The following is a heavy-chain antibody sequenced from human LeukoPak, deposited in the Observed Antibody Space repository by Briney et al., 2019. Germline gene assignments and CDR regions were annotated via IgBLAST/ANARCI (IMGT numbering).Heavy chain of an antibody. CDR3: ASDGELRYFDWLPYDAFDI. Sequence: ASVKVSCKASGGTFSSYAISWVRQAPGQGLEWMGGIIPIFGTANYAQKFQGRVTITADESTSTAYMELSGLRSEDTAVYYCASDGELRYFDWLPYDAFDIWGQGTMVTVSS. V-gene: IGHV1-69*13. CDR2: IIPIFGTA. J-gene: IGHJ3*02. CDR1: GGTFSSYA. D-gene: IGHD3-9*01.